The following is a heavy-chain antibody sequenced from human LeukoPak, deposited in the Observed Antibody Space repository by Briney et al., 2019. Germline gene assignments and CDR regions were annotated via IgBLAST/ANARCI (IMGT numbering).Heavy chain of an antibody. CDR3: ASRYCSGGSCYLDY. CDR2: ISGSGGST. Sequence: GGSLRLSCAASGFTFSSYAMSWVRQAPGKGLEWVSAISGSGGSTYYADSVKGRFTISRENSKNTLYLQMNSLRAEDTAVYYCASRYCSGGSCYLDYWGQGTLVTVSS. J-gene: IGHJ4*02. D-gene: IGHD2-15*01. CDR1: GFTFSSYA. V-gene: IGHV3-23*01.